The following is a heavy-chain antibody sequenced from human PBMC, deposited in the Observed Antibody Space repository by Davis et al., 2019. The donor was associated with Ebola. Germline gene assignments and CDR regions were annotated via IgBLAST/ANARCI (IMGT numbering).Heavy chain of an antibody. J-gene: IGHJ4*02. Sequence: GGSLRLSCAASGFTFSSYGMHWVRQAPGKGLEWVAVISYDGSNKYYADSVKGRFTISRDNAKSALYLQMNSLRAEDTAVYYCAKDYYDSSGRYLDYWGQGTLVTVSS. D-gene: IGHD3-22*01. CDR1: GFTFSSYG. CDR2: ISYDGSNK. V-gene: IGHV3-30*18. CDR3: AKDYYDSSGRYLDY.